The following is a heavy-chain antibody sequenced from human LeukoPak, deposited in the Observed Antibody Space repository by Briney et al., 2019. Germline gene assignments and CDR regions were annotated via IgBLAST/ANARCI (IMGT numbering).Heavy chain of an antibody. D-gene: IGHD3-16*01. CDR2: INREGNDK. V-gene: IGHV3-7*01. Sequence: GGSLRLSCAASGFAFSSHWMNWVRQAPGKGLEWVANINREGNDKNYVDSVKGRFTISRDNAKNSLYLQMSSLRVEDTAVYYCARDGVPGGRDVWGQGTTVTVS. J-gene: IGHJ6*02. CDR1: GFAFSSHW. CDR3: ARDGVPGGRDV.